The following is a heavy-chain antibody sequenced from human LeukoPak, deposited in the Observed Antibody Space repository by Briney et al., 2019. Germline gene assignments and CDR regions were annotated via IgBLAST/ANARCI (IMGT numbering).Heavy chain of an antibody. Sequence: PSETLSLTYTVSGGSISNYYWSWIRQPPGKGLEWIGYIYYSGSTNYNPSLKSRVTISVDTSKNQFSLKVNSVTAADTAVYYCARVHRAGYYYDSSGYSVDDWFDPWGQGTLVTVSS. CDR2: IYYSGST. CDR3: ARVHRAGYYYDSSGYSVDDWFDP. J-gene: IGHJ5*02. CDR1: GGSISNYY. D-gene: IGHD3-22*01. V-gene: IGHV4-59*01.